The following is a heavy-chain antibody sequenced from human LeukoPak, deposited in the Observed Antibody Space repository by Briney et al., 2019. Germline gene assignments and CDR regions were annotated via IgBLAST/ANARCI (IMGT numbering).Heavy chain of an antibody. Sequence: PEGSLRLSCAASGFTFSSYAMSWVRQAPGKGLEWVSAISGSGGSTYYADSVKGRFTISRDNSKNTLYLQMNSLRAEDTAVYYCAKDSPGWFGENWFDPWGQGTLVTVSS. D-gene: IGHD3-10*01. CDR1: GFTFSSYA. CDR3: AKDSPGWFGENWFDP. CDR2: ISGSGGST. J-gene: IGHJ5*02. V-gene: IGHV3-23*01.